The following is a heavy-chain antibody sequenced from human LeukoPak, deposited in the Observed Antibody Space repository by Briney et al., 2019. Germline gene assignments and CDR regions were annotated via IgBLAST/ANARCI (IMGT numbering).Heavy chain of an antibody. J-gene: IGHJ3*02. CDR3: ARSCSGGSCYVGLRGAFDT. Sequence: GASVKVSCKASGYTFTSYDINWVRQATGQGLEWMGWMNPNSGNTGYAQKFQGRVTITRNTSISTAYMELSSLRSEDTAVYYCARSCSGGSCYVGLRGAFDTWGQGTMVTVSS. V-gene: IGHV1-8*03. D-gene: IGHD2-15*01. CDR2: MNPNSGNT. CDR1: GYTFTSYD.